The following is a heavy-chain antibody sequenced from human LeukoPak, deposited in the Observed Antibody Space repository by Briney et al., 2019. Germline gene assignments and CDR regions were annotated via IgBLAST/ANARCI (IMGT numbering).Heavy chain of an antibody. D-gene: IGHD6-19*01. CDR1: GITFSSYS. V-gene: IGHV3-21*01. Sequence: GGSLRLSCVASGITFSSYSMNWVRQAPGKGLEWVSSISSSSSYIYYTDSVKGRFTISRDNAKNSLYLQMNSLRAEDTAVYYCARDPYSSGWTKAYYFDYWGQGTLVTVSS. J-gene: IGHJ4*02. CDR3: ARDPYSSGWTKAYYFDY. CDR2: ISSSSSYI.